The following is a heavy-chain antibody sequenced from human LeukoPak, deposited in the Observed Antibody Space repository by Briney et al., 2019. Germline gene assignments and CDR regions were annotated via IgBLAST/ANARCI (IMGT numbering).Heavy chain of an antibody. CDR2: ISSSSSYI. Sequence: GGSLRLSCAASGFTFSSYSMNWVRQAPGKGLEWVSSISSSSSYIYYADTVKGRFTISRDNAKNTLYLQMNGLRVEDTAVYFCASLAAVTGANAFDIWGQGTMVTVSS. V-gene: IGHV3-21*01. J-gene: IGHJ3*02. CDR3: ASLAAVTGANAFDI. D-gene: IGHD1-7*01. CDR1: GFTFSSYS.